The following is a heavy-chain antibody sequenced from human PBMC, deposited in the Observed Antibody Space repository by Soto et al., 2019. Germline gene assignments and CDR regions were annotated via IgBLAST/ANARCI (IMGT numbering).Heavy chain of an antibody. Sequence: KPSETLSLTCAVSGYSISSGYYWGRIRQPPGKGLEWIGSIYHSGSTYYNPSLKSRVTISVDTSKNQFSLKLSSVTAADTAVYYCASRGYYYYYGMDVWGQGTTVTVS. CDR3: ASRGYYYYYGMDV. CDR1: GYSISSGYY. J-gene: IGHJ6*02. CDR2: IYHSGST. V-gene: IGHV4-38-2*01.